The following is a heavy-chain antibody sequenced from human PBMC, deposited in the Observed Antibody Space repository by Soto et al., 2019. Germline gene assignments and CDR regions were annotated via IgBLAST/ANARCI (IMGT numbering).Heavy chain of an antibody. CDR2: ISYDGSNK. CDR3: ARDGYYDYIWGSPKPFDY. V-gene: IGHV3-30*03. D-gene: IGHD3-16*01. CDR1: GFTFSSYG. J-gene: IGHJ4*02. Sequence: GGSLRLSCAASGFTFSSYGMHWVRQAPGKGLEWVAVISYDGSNKYYADSVKGRFTISRDNAKNSLYLQMNSLRAEDTAVYYCARDGYYDYIWGSPKPFDYWGQGTLVTVSS.